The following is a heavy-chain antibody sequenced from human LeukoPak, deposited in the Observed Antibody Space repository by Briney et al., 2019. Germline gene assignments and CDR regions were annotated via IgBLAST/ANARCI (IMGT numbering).Heavy chain of an antibody. D-gene: IGHD6-13*01. CDR2: ISSSGSTI. V-gene: IGHV3-48*03. CDR1: GFTFSSYE. Sequence: GGSLRLSCAASGFTFSSYEMNWVRQAPGKGLEWVSYISSSGSTIYYADSVKGRFTISRDNAKNSLYLQMNSLRAEDTAVYYCAWDSSSWYYFDYWGQGTLVTVSS. J-gene: IGHJ4*02. CDR3: AWDSSSWYYFDY.